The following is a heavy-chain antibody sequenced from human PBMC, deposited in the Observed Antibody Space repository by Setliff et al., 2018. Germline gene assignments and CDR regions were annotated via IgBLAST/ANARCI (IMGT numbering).Heavy chain of an antibody. Sequence: ETLSLTGSVYGEAGRNNYWSWIRQPPGKGLEWIGYIYHNGNTNFNPSLRGRVNMSVDTSNNQLVLNLKAVTAADTAVYYCARDRTAYPYGLDVWGQGTTVTVSS. J-gene: IGHJ6*02. CDR2: IYHNGNT. V-gene: IGHV4-59*02. CDR3: ARDRTAYPYGLDV. D-gene: IGHD3-16*01. CDR1: GEAGRNNY.